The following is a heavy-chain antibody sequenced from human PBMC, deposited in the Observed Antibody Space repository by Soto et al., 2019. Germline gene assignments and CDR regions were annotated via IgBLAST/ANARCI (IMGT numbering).Heavy chain of an antibody. CDR3: ARDSNRENYLEH. Sequence: QVQLVESGGGVVQPGRSLRLSCAASGLSFSNYGMHWVRQAPGKGLEWVAVTSFNGINKWYTDSVKGRFTISRDNSKNTLYLQMDSLRDEDTAVYYCARDSNRENYLEHWGPGTLVTVSS. CDR1: GLSFSNYG. J-gene: IGHJ4*02. V-gene: IGHV3-30*03. CDR2: TSFNGINK.